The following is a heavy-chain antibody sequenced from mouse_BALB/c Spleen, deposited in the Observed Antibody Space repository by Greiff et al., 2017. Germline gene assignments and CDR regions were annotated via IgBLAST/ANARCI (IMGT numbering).Heavy chain of an antibody. V-gene: IGHV1-5*01. D-gene: IGHD1-1*01. Sequence: VQLQQSGTVLARPGASVKMSCKASGYTFTSYWMHWVKQRPGQGLEWIGAIYPGNSDTSYNQKFKGKAKLTAVTSTSTAYMELSSLTNEDSAVYYCTYYYGSSYGYWGQGTTLTVSS. CDR3: TYYYGSSYGY. CDR2: IYPGNSDT. J-gene: IGHJ2*01. CDR1: GYTFTSYW.